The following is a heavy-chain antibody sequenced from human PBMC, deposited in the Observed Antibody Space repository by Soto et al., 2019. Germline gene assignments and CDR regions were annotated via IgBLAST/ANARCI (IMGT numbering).Heavy chain of an antibody. D-gene: IGHD2-21*02. V-gene: IGHV1-46*01. CDR2: INPSGGRT. J-gene: IGHJ4*02. CDR1: GYTFTSYY. CDR3: ARGPSCDGDCYVFDY. Sequence: ASVKVSCKASGYTFTSYYMHWVRQAPGQGLEWMAMINPSGGRTKYAQIFQGRVTLTRDTSTGTVDMELSSLTSEDTAIYYCARGPSCDGDCYVFDYWGQGTQVTVSS.